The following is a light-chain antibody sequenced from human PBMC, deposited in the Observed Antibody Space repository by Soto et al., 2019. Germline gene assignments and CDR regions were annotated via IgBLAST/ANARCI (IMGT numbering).Light chain of an antibody. Sequence: IPMTQSPASRSASIGDIITINCRASQSIRKYLAWYQQKPGKAPNLLIYTASSLKSGVPSRFSGTGSGTEFTLTISSLQPDDFATYYCQQFNSFSSFGQGTKVNIK. CDR3: QQFNSFSS. CDR2: TAS. CDR1: QSIRKY. V-gene: IGKV1-5*03. J-gene: IGKJ1*01.